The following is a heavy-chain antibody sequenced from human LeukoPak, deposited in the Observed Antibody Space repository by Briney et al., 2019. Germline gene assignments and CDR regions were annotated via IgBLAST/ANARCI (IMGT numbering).Heavy chain of an antibody. D-gene: IGHD6-25*01. CDR3: ARDKAAYWYFDL. J-gene: IGHJ2*01. Sequence: GSLRLSCAASGFTVSSNYMTWVRQAPGKGLEWVSVIYSGGSTYYADSVKGRFTISRDNSKNTLYLQINSLRAEDTAVYNCARDKAAYWYFDLWGRGTLVTVSS. CDR1: GFTVSSNY. V-gene: IGHV3-66*01. CDR2: IYSGGST.